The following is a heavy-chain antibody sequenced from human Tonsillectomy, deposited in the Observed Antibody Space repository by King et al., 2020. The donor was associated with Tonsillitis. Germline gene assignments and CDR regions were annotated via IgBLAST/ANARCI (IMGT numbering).Heavy chain of an antibody. J-gene: IGHJ4*02. CDR3: AKARGGGDCLDY. Sequence: VQLVESGGGVVQPGGSLRLSCAASGFTFDDYAMHWVRHAPGKGLEWVSRISGDGGSTYYADSVKGRFTISRDNSKNFLYLQMNSRRTEDTALYYCAKARGGGDCLDYWGQGTLVTVSS. CDR1: GFTFDDYA. V-gene: IGHV3-43*02. D-gene: IGHD2-21*02. CDR2: ISGDGGST.